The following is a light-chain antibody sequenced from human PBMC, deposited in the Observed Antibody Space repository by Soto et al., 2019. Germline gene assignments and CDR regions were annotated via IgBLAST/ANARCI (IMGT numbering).Light chain of an antibody. CDR1: QNINSD. Sequence: EIVITQSPATLSVSPGERATLSCRASQNINSDLAWYVQKPGQAPRRVIYGASTWGTDVPPRFTGSGSGTEFTLTISGLQSEDFEVYYCQQYNSWPITFGQGTRLEIK. J-gene: IGKJ5*01. CDR2: GAS. V-gene: IGKV3D-15*01. CDR3: QQYNSWPIT.